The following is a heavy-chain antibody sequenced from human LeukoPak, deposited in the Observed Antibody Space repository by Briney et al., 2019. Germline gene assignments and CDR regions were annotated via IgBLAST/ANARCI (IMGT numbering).Heavy chain of an antibody. D-gene: IGHD3-22*01. Sequence: GASVKVSCKASGYTFTTYNINWVRQAPGQGLEWMGWISGYNGNTNYAQKLQGRVTMTTDTSTSTAYMELRSLKSDDTAVYYCASLKNYYDSSGYLVTDAFDIWGQGTMDTVSS. V-gene: IGHV1-18*01. J-gene: IGHJ3*02. CDR2: ISGYNGNT. CDR3: ASLKNYYDSSGYLVTDAFDI. CDR1: GYTFTTYN.